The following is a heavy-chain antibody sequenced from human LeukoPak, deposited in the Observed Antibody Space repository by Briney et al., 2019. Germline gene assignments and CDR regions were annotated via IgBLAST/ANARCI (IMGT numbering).Heavy chain of an antibody. CDR2: IYYSGST. Sequence: SETLSLTCTVSGGSISTSSYYWGWVRQPPGKGLEWIGSIYYSGSTYYNPSLKSRVTISVDTSKNQFSLKLSSVTAADTAVYYCARYSSSWYYFDYWGQGTLVTVSS. D-gene: IGHD6-13*01. V-gene: IGHV4-39*07. CDR3: ARYSSSWYYFDY. J-gene: IGHJ4*02. CDR1: GGSISTSSYY.